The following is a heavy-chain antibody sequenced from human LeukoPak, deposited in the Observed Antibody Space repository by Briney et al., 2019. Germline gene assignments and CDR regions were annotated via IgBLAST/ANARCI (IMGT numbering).Heavy chain of an antibody. V-gene: IGHV3-15*01. Sequence: PGGSLRLSCAASGFTFSNAWMSWVRQAPGKGLEWVGRIKSKTDGGTTDYAAPVKGRFTISRDDSKNTLYLQMNSLKTEDTAVYYCTTGIRKGGRYFDWLPYFDYWGQGTLVTVSS. J-gene: IGHJ4*02. CDR1: GFTFSNAW. D-gene: IGHD3-9*01. CDR3: TTGIRKGGRYFDWLPYFDY. CDR2: IKSKTDGGTT.